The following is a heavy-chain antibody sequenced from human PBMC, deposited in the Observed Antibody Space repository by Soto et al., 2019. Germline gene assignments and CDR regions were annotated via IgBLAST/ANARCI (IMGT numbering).Heavy chain of an antibody. J-gene: IGHJ6*02. Sequence: ASVKVSCKASGFTFTSSAVQWVRQARGQRLEWIGWIVVGSGNTNYAQKFQERVTITRDMSTSTAYMELGSLRSEDTAVYYCAAGGRHDSSGYYLDYYYGMDVWGQGTTVTVSS. CDR1: GFTFTSSA. V-gene: IGHV1-58*01. CDR2: IVVGSGNT. CDR3: AAGGRHDSSGYYLDYYYGMDV. D-gene: IGHD3-22*01.